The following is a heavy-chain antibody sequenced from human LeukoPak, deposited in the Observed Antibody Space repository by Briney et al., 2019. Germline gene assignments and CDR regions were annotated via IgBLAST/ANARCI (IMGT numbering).Heavy chain of an antibody. CDR3: ARMVIDSFDH. J-gene: IGHJ4*02. Sequence: SETLSLTCTVSGGSINSGGHDWSWIRQHPGQGLEWIGNIKYSGITYYNPSLKRRVTISRDTSKNQFSLKPTSVIAADTAVYYCARMVIDSFDHWGLGTLVTVSS. D-gene: IGHD3-22*01. CDR1: GGSINSGGHD. CDR2: IKYSGIT. V-gene: IGHV4-31*03.